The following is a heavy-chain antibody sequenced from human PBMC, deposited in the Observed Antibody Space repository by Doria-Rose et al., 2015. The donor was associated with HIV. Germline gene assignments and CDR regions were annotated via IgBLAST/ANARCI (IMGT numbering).Heavy chain of an antibody. Sequence: SGPVLVKPTETLTLTCTVSGVSLSSPGMGVSWIRQPPGKALEWLATIFSDDERSYKPSLKSRLTISRCTSKSQVVLTMTDMDPVDTATYYCARIKSSRWYHKYYFDFWGQGTLVIVSA. J-gene: IGHJ4*02. CDR3: ARIKSSRWYHKYYFDF. CDR1: GVSLSSPGMG. D-gene: IGHD6-13*01. V-gene: IGHV2-26*01. CDR2: IFSDDER.